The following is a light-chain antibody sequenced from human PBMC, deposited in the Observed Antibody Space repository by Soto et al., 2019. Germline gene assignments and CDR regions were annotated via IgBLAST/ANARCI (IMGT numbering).Light chain of an antibody. Sequence: EIVLTQSPGTLSLSPGERATLSCRASQTVTNNYLAWYQQKPGLAPRLLIFGASSRATGIPDRFGGSGSGTDFTLTISCLEPEDFAVYYCQQYGSSPLFTFGPGTKVDFK. CDR2: GAS. J-gene: IGKJ3*01. V-gene: IGKV3-20*01. CDR3: QQYGSSPLFT. CDR1: QTVTNNY.